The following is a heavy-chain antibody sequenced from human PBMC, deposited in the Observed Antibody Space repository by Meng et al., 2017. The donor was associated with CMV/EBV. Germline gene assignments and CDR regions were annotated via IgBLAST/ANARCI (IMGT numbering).Heavy chain of an antibody. CDR1: GFTFSSYE. V-gene: IGHV3-48*03. CDR2: ISSSGSTI. J-gene: IGHJ4*02. Sequence: GESLKISCAASGFTFSSYEMNWVRQAPGKGLEWVSYISSSGSTIYYADSVKGRFTISRDNAKNSLYLQMNSLRAEDTAIYYCASPPYQLPPGWGQGTLVTVSS. CDR3: ASPPYQLPPG. D-gene: IGHD2-2*01.